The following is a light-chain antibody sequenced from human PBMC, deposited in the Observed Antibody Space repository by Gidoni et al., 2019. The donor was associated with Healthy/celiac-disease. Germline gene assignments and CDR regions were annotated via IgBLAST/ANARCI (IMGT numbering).Light chain of an antibody. Sequence: QLVLTQSPSASASLGASVKLTCTLSSGHSSYAIAWHKQQPEKGPRYLMKLNSDGSHSKGDGIPDRFSGSSSGAERYLTISSLQSEDEADYYCQTWGTGMDVVFGGGTKLTVL. CDR1: SGHSSYA. CDR3: QTWGTGMDVV. V-gene: IGLV4-69*01. J-gene: IGLJ2*01. CDR2: LNSDGSH.